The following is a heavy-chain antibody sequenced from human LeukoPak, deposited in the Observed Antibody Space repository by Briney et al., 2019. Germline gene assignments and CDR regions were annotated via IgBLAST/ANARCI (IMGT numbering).Heavy chain of an antibody. V-gene: IGHV1-2*02. CDR2: INPNSGGT. D-gene: IGHD6-13*01. CDR1: GYTFTGYY. Sequence: EASVKVSCKASGYTFTGYYMHWVRQAPGQGLEWMGWINPNSGGTNYAQKFQGRVTMTRDTSISTAYMELSRLRSDDTAVYYCARDRDSSSWSTSLPRYYMDVWGKGTTVIVSS. CDR3: ARDRDSSSWSTSLPRYYMDV. J-gene: IGHJ6*03.